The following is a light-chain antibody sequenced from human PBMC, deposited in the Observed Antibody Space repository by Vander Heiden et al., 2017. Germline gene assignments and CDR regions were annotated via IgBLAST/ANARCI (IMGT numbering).Light chain of an antibody. CDR1: QTISSW. CDR3: QQDYSYSVT. CDR2: KAS. J-gene: IGKJ5*01. V-gene: IGKV1-5*03. Sequence: DIQMTQSPSTLSASVGDRVTITCRASQTISSWLAWYQQKPGKAPKLLIYKASSLESGVPSRFSGSGSGTEFTLTISSLQPDDFATYYCQQDYSYSVTFGPGTQMEIK.